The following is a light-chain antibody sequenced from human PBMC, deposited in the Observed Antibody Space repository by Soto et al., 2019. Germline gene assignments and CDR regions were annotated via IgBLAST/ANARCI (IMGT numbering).Light chain of an antibody. CDR3: TSYTSTTTQVV. CDR2: DGS. V-gene: IGLV2-14*03. J-gene: IGLJ2*01. Sequence: QSALTQPASVSGSPGQSVTISCTGTTRDLDGYKYVSWYQHHPGKAPKMLIYDGSGRPSGVSHRFSCAKSGNTASLTISGLQAEDEAYYYCTSYTSTTTQVVFGGGTKVTVL. CDR1: TRDLDGYKY.